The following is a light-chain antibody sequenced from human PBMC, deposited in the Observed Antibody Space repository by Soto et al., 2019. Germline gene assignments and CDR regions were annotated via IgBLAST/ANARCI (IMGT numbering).Light chain of an antibody. V-gene: IGLV2-23*01. J-gene: IGLJ1*01. Sequence: QSVLTQPDSVSGSPGQSITISCTGTSSDVGSYNLVSWYQHHPGKAPKLMIYEGSKRPSGVSNRFSGSKSGNTASLTISGLQAEDEADYYCCSYAGSSSFYVFGTGTKATVL. CDR2: EGS. CDR1: SSDVGSYNL. CDR3: CSYAGSSSFYV.